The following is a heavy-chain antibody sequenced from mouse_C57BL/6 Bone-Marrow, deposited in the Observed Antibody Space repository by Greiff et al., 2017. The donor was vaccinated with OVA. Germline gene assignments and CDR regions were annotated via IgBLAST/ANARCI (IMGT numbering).Heavy chain of an antibody. Sequence: QVQLQQPGAELVRPGTSVKLSCKASGYTFTSYWMHWVKQRPGQGLEWIGVIDPSDSYTNYNQKFKGKATLTVYKSSSTAYMQLSSMTSEDSAVNYGARGDYWGQGPSVTVSS. CDR3: ARGDY. CDR1: GYTFTSYW. V-gene: IGHV1-59*01. J-gene: IGHJ4*01. CDR2: IDPSDSYT.